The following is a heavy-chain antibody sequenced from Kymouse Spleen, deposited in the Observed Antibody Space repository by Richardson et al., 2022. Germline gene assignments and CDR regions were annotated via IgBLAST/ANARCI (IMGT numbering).Heavy chain of an antibody. CDR3: ARIITMVRGVDY. V-gene: IGHV4-61*01. CDR2: IYYSGST. Sequence: QVQLQESGPGLVKPSETLSLTCTVSGGSVSSGSYYWSWIRQPPGKGLEWIGYIYYSGSTNYNPSLKSRVTISVDTSKNQFSLKLSSVTAADTAVYYCARIITMVRGVDYWGQGTLVTVSS. J-gene: IGHJ4*02. D-gene: IGHD3-10*01. CDR1: GGSVSSGSYY.